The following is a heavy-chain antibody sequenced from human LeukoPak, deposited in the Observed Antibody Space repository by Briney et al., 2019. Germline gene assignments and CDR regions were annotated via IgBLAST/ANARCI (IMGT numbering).Heavy chain of an antibody. CDR3: ASRPSGYCSSTSCHQDY. V-gene: IGHV1-46*01. CDR2: INPSGGST. CDR1: GYTFTSYY. J-gene: IGHJ4*02. Sequence: ASVKVSCKASGYTFTSYYMHWVRQAPGQGLEWMGIINPSGGSTSYAQKFQGRVTMTRDTSTSTVYMELSSLRSEDTAVYYCASRPSGYCSSTSCHQDYWGQGTLVTVSS. D-gene: IGHD2-2*01.